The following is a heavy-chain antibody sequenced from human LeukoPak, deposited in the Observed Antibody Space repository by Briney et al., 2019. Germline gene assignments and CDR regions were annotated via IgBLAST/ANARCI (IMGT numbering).Heavy chain of an antibody. J-gene: IGHJ3*02. V-gene: IGHV3-7*01. CDR3: GRASRPGRPIDDAFDI. CDR2: IEEDGSEK. Sequence: GGSLRLSCAASGFSLSSYWMSWVRLAPGKGLEWVADIEEDGSEKYYVDSVKGRFTISRDNAKNSLYLQMNSLRAEDTAVYYCGRASRPGRPIDDAFDIWGQGTMVTVSS. CDR1: GFSLSSYW.